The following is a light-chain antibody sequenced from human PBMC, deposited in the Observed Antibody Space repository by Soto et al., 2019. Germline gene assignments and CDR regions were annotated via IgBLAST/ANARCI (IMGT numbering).Light chain of an antibody. V-gene: IGLV2-8*01. CDR1: SSDVGGYIH. CDR3: SSYAGSNSLV. J-gene: IGLJ1*01. Sequence: QSALTQPPSASGSLGQSVTISCTGTSSDVGGYIHVSWYQQHPGKAPKLLIYDVSYRPSGVPDRFSGSKSGNTASLTVSGLQAEDETDYYCSSYAGSNSLVFGTGTKLTVL. CDR2: DVS.